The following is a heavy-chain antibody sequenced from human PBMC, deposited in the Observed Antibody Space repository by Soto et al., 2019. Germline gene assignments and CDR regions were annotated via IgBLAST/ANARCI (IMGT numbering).Heavy chain of an antibody. V-gene: IGHV1-69*06. J-gene: IGHJ4*02. D-gene: IGHD2-15*01. CDR3: ASESVGSGGGYFDY. CDR1: GGNFSSCD. Sequence: SVMNSCKACGGNFSSCDLSWLLQATGQGLEWMGGIIPIFGTANYAQKFQGRVTITADKSTSTAYMELSSLRSEDTAVYYCASESVGSGGGYFDYWGQGTLVTVSS. CDR2: IIPIFGTA.